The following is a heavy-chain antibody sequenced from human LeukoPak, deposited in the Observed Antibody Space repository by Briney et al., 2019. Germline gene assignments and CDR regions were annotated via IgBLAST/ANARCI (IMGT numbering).Heavy chain of an antibody. V-gene: IGHV1-2*02. CDR1: GYTFTGYY. CDR2: INPNSGGT. D-gene: IGHD5-18*01. J-gene: IGHJ4*02. Sequence: GASVKVSCKASGYTFTGYYMHWVRQAPGQGLEWMGWINPNSGGTNYAQKFQGRVTMTRDTSTSTAYMELSRLRSDDTAVYYCARDSSGYSYGYGDYWGQGTLVTVSS. CDR3: ARDSSGYSYGYGDY.